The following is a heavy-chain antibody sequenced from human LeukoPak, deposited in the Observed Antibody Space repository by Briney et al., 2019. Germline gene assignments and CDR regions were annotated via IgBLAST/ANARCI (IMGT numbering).Heavy chain of an antibody. V-gene: IGHV4-34*01. Sequence: SETLSLTCAVYGGSFSGYYWSWLRQPPGKGLEWIGEINHSGSTNYNPSLKSRVTISVDTSKNQFSMKLSSVTAADAAVYFCAREWTTWGAFDIWGQGTMVTVSS. CDR3: AREWTTWGAFDI. CDR1: GGSFSGYY. CDR2: INHSGST. D-gene: IGHD2/OR15-2a*01. J-gene: IGHJ3*02.